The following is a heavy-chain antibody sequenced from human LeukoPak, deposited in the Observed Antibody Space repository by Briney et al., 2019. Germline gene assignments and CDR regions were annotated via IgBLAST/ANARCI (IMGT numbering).Heavy chain of an antibody. D-gene: IGHD3-22*01. Sequence: SETLSLTCAVSGGSISSSNWWSWVRQPPGKGLEWIGESYHSGSTNYNPSLKSRVTISVDKSKNQFSLKLSSVTAADTAVYYCARLPSDRIITMIVQRGFDPWGQGTLVTVSS. J-gene: IGHJ5*02. CDR3: ARLPSDRIITMIVQRGFDP. CDR1: GGSISSSNW. CDR2: SYHSGST. V-gene: IGHV4-4*02.